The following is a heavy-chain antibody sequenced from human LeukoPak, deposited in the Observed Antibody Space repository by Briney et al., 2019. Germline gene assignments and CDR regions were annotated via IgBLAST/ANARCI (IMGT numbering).Heavy chain of an antibody. CDR3: ARAPLGFCSDGTCKGYFDY. CDR1: GGSISSGDYY. CDR2: INYRGST. Sequence: PSETLSLTCSVSGGSISSGDYYWSWIRQPPGKGLEWIGYINYRGSTSYIPSLKSRATILVDTSKNQFSLKPSSVTAADTAVYYCARAPLGFCSDGTCKGYFDYWGQGTLVTVSS. D-gene: IGHD2-15*01. V-gene: IGHV4-30-4*01. J-gene: IGHJ4*02.